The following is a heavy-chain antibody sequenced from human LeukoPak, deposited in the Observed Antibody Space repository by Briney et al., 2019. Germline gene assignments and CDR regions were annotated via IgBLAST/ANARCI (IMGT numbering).Heavy chain of an antibody. J-gene: IGHJ2*01. CDR2: ISRSGRTI. D-gene: IGHD5-12*01. CDR3: ARVYSGSWYFDL. CDR1: GFTFSGYE. Sequence: PGGSLRLSCAASGFTFSGYEMNWVRQPPGKGMEWVSYISRSGRTIYDADSVKGRFSISRDNAKNTLYLQMNSLRAEDTAVYYCARVYSGSWYFDLWGRGTLVTVSS. V-gene: IGHV3-48*03.